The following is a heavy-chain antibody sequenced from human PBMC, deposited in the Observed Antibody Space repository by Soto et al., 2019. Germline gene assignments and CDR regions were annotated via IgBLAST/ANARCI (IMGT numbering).Heavy chain of an antibody. Sequence: KSSETLSLTCTVSGGSISSYYWSWIRQPPGKGLEWIGYIYYSGSTNYNPSLKSRVTISVDTSKNQFSLKLSSVTAADTAVYYCARGPHDYGDYGAVEYFDYWGQGTLVTVSS. CDR1: GGSISSYY. CDR2: IYYSGST. J-gene: IGHJ4*02. CDR3: ARGPHDYGDYGAVEYFDY. V-gene: IGHV4-59*01. D-gene: IGHD4-17*01.